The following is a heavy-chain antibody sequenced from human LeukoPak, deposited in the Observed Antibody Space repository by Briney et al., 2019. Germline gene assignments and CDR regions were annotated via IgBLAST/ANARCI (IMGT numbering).Heavy chain of an antibody. V-gene: IGHV3-23*01. CDR1: GFTFSSYA. CDR2: ISGSGGST. CDR3: AKSRYCSSTSCRDY. Sequence: GGSLRLSCAASGFTFSSYAMSWVRQAPGKGLEWVSAISGSGGSTYYADSVKGRFTISRDNSKNTLYLQMNSLRAEDTAVYYCAKSRYCSSTSCRDYWGQGTLVTVSS. J-gene: IGHJ4*02. D-gene: IGHD2-2*01.